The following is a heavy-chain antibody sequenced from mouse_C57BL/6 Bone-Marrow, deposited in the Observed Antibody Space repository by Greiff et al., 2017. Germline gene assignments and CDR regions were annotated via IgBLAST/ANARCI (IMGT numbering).Heavy chain of an antibody. CDR2: IHPNSGST. J-gene: IGHJ2*01. Sequence: VQLQQPGAELVKPGASVKLSCKASGYTFTSYWMHWVKQRPGQGLEWIGMIHPNSGSTNYNEKFKSKATLTVDKSSSTAYMQLSSLTSEDSAVYYCARRDYDGGGFDYWGQGTTLTVSS. CDR1: GYTFTSYW. CDR3: ARRDYDGGGFDY. V-gene: IGHV1-64*01. D-gene: IGHD2-4*01.